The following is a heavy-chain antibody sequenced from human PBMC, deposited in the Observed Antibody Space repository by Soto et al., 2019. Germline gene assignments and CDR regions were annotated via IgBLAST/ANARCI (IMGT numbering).Heavy chain of an antibody. CDR1: GGSISSDY. CDR2: IYSRGNT. V-gene: IGHV4-59*01. J-gene: IGHJ3*02. Sequence: PSETLSLTCTVSGGSISSDYWSWIRQSPGKGLEWIGHIYSRGNTNYNPSLKSRVTISVDTSKTHFSLNLSSVTAADTAVYYCARGRPGDGYNSGHCYFVIGGQETMLAVSS. D-gene: IGHD5-12*01. CDR3: ARGRPGDGYNSGHCYFVI.